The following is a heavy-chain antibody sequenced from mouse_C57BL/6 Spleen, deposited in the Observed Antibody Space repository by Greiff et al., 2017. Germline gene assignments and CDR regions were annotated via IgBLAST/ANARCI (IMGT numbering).Heavy chain of an antibody. Sequence: VQLQQPGAELVMPGASVKLSCKASGYTFTSYWMHWVKQRPGQGLEWIGYINPSDGYTNYNQKFKGKSTLTVDKSSSTAYMQRSSLTSEDSAVYYCARSVITTGGWYFDVWGTGTTVTVSS. D-gene: IGHD1-1*01. V-gene: IGHV1-69*01. J-gene: IGHJ1*03. CDR3: ARSVITTGGWYFDV. CDR1: GYTFTSYW. CDR2: INPSDGYT.